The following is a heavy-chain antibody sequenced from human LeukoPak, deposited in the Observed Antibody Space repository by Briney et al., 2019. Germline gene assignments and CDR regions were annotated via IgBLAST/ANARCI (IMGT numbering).Heavy chain of an antibody. CDR1: GFNFSDYT. Sequence: GGSLRLSCAASGFNFSDYTMTWVRQAPGKGLEWVSSVSGKSDYIYYADSVKGRFTIARDNAKNSIYLQMNGLRSEDTAVYFCARVDYQLLVGWFDPWGEGILVTVSS. CDR2: VSGKSDYI. J-gene: IGHJ5*02. D-gene: IGHD1-26*01. V-gene: IGHV3-21*01. CDR3: ARVDYQLLVGWFDP.